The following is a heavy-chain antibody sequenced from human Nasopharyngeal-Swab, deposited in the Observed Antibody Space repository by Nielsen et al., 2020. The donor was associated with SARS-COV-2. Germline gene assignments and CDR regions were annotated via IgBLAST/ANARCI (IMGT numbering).Heavy chain of an antibody. CDR3: ARVGQPAAFDY. V-gene: IGHV3-74*01. J-gene: IGHJ4*02. D-gene: IGHD2-2*01. Sequence: GSPRLSRGASGFTFSTYWMHWVRQGPGKGLVWVSRINTDGSTTSYAPSVKGRFIISRDNAKNTLYLQMNSLRAEDTAVYYCARVGQPAAFDYWGQGTLVTVSS. CDR1: GFTFSTYW. CDR2: INTDGSTT.